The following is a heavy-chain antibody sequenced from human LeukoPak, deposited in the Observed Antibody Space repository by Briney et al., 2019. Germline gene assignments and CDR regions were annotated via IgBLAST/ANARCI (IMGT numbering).Heavy chain of an antibody. CDR1: GFTFSSCG. CDR3: AKDSSGSHDY. V-gene: IGHV3-30*18. CDR2: ISYDGSNK. Sequence: YPGGSLRLSCAASGFTFSSCGMHWVRQAPGKGLEWVAVISYDGSNKYYADSVKGRFTISRDNSKNTLYLQMNSLRAEDTAVYYCAKDSSGSHDYWGQGTLVTVSS. D-gene: IGHD1-26*01. J-gene: IGHJ4*02.